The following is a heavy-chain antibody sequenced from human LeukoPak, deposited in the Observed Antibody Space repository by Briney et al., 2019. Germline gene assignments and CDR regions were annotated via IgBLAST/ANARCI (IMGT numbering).Heavy chain of an antibody. CDR2: INPNSGGT. CDR1: GYTFTGHY. D-gene: IGHD1-26*01. V-gene: IGHV1-2*02. J-gene: IGHJ4*02. CDR3: AIFARYSGSYDFDY. Sequence: GASVKVSCKASGYTFTGHYMHWVRQAPGQGLEWMGWINPNSGGTTYAQKLQGRVTMTRDTSISTAYMELRSLRSDDTAVYYCAIFARYSGSYDFDYWGQGTLVTVSS.